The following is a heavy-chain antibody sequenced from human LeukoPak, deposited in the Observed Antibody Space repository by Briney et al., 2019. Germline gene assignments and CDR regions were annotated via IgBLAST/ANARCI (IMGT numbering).Heavy chain of an antibody. D-gene: IGHD6-6*01. CDR1: GFTFSSYT. V-gene: IGHV3-21*01. CDR3: ARDRRVNWFDP. CDR2: ISSSSSYI. Sequence: SGGSLRLSCAVSGFTFSSYTMNWVRQAPGKGLEWVSSISSSSSYIYYADSVKGRFTISRDNAKNSLYLQMNSLRAEDTAVYYCARDRRVNWFDPWGQGTLVTVSS. J-gene: IGHJ5*02.